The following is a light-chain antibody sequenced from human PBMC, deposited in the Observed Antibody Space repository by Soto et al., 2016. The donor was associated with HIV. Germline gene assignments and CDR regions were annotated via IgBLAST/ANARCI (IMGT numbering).Light chain of an antibody. J-gene: IGLJ1*01. Sequence: SSELTQDPAVSVALGQTVRITCQGDSLRNYYASWYQQKPGQAPVLVIYGKNNRPSGIPDRFSGSNSGNTATLTISGTQAMDEADYFCQAWDSTTNLYVFGTGTKVTVL. V-gene: IGLV3-19*01. CDR1: SLRNYY. CDR2: GKN. CDR3: QAWDSTTNLYV.